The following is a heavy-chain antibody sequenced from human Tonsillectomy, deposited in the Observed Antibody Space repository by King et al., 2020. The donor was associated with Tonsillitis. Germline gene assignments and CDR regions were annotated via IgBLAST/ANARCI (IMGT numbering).Heavy chain of an antibody. J-gene: IGHJ4*02. D-gene: IGHD5-24*01. Sequence: LQLQESGPGLVKPSETLSLTCTVSGGSISSSSYYCGWIRQPPGKGLEWIGSIYYTGSTYYNASLKSRVTISVEPSKNQFSLRLSSVTAADTAAYYCARTRSYADHDYWRQGPLVTVSS. CDR2: IYYTGST. CDR1: GGSISSSSYY. V-gene: IGHV4-39*01. CDR3: ARTRSYADHDY.